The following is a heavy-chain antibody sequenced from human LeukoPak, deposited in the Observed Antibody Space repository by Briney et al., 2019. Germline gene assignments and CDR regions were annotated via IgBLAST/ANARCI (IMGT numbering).Heavy chain of an antibody. CDR3: ANEEVPNDY. CDR1: GFPFSSHA. J-gene: IGHJ4*02. Sequence: GGSLRLSCEVSGFPFSSHATSWVRQAPGRGLEWVSGISISADMTYYADSVQGRFIISRDNSKNTVYLQMDSLRVEDTAVYYCANEEVPNDYWGQGTLVTVPS. CDR2: ISISADMT. V-gene: IGHV3-23*01. D-gene: IGHD4/OR15-4a*01.